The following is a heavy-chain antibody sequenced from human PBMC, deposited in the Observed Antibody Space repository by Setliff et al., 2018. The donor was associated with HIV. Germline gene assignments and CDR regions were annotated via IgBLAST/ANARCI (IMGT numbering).Heavy chain of an antibody. CDR2: ILNREIT. CDR3: ASRVYYYDSSGYLREEGFDP. V-gene: IGHV4-4*08. D-gene: IGHD3-22*01. J-gene: IGHJ5*02. Sequence: KTSETLSLTCTVSGASISSDSWSWIRQSPGKGLEWIGFILNREITNYNPSLKSRVTISVDTSKNQFSLKLSSVAAADAAVYYCASRVYYYDSSGYLREEGFDPWGQGTLVTVSS. CDR1: GASISSDS.